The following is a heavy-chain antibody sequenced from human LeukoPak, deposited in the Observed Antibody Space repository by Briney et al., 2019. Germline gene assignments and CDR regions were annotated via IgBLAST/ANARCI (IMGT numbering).Heavy chain of an antibody. D-gene: IGHD1-26*01. CDR1: GYSFTTYW. J-gene: IGHJ4*02. Sequence: GESLKISCKGSGYSFTTYWIGWVRQVPGKGLEWVGIIYPADSTAKYSPSFQGQVTISADKSISTAYLQWSSLTASDTAMYYCATPIPSGTFGHWGQGTLVTVSS. CDR3: ATPIPSGTFGH. V-gene: IGHV5-51*01. CDR2: IYPADSTA.